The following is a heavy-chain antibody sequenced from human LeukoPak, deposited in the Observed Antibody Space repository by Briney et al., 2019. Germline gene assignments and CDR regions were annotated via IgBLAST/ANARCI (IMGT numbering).Heavy chain of an antibody. D-gene: IGHD2-2*01. CDR2: ISWNSGSI. CDR1: GFTFDDYA. V-gene: IGHV3-9*01. Sequence: PGRSLRLSCAASGFTFDDYAMHWVRQAPGKGLEWVSGISWNSGSIGYADSVKGRFTISRDNAKNSLYLQMNSLRAEDTALYCCAKDIRACSSTSCYAGSMRLGYWGQGTLVTVSS. CDR3: AKDIRACSSTSCYAGSMRLGY. J-gene: IGHJ4*02.